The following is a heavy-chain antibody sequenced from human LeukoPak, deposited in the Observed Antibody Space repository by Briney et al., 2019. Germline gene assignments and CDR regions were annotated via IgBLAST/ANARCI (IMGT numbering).Heavy chain of an antibody. CDR3: AREHYYGSGSPPDY. J-gene: IGHJ4*02. Sequence: GGSLRLSCAASGFTFSSYSMNWVRQAPGKGLEWVSYISSSSSTIYYADSVKGRFTISRDNAENSLYLQMNSLRAEDTAVYYCAREHYYGSGSPPDYWGQGTLVTVSS. V-gene: IGHV3-48*01. CDR1: GFTFSSYS. D-gene: IGHD3-10*01. CDR2: ISSSSSTI.